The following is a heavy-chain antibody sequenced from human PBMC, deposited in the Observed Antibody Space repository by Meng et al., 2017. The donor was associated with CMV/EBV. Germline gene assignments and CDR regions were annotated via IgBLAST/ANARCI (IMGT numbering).Heavy chain of an antibody. CDR1: GYTFTGYY. Sequence: ASVKVSCKASGYTFTGYYMHWVRQAPGQGLEWMGWISAYNGNTNYAQKLQGRVTMTTDTSTSTAYMELRSLRSDDTAVYYCARDPKGWLVVRDYYYGMDVWGQGTTVTVSS. CDR2: ISAYNGNT. V-gene: IGHV1-18*04. J-gene: IGHJ6*02. CDR3: ARDPKGWLVVRDYYYGMDV. D-gene: IGHD2-21*01.